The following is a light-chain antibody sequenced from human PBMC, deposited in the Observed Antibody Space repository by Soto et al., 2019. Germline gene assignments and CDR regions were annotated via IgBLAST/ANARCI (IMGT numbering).Light chain of an antibody. V-gene: IGKV1-5*03. CDR3: QHYNSYSEA. J-gene: IGKJ1*01. CDR2: KAS. Sequence: DIQMTQPPSTLSGSVGDRVTITCRASQTISSWLAWYQQKPGKAPKLLIYKASNLKSGVPSRFSGSGSGTEFTLTISSLQPDDFATYYCQHYNSYSEAFGQGTKVEIK. CDR1: QTISSW.